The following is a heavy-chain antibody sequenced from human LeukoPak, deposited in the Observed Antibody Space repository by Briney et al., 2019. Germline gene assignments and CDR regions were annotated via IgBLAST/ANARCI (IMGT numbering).Heavy chain of an antibody. V-gene: IGHV4-59*01. CDR1: GGSISSYY. Sequence: SETLSLTCTVSGGSISSYYGSWIRQPPGKGLEWIGYIYYSGSTNYNPSLKSRVTISVDTSKNQFSLKLSSVTAADTAVYYCARGKSYYGDYLISQTGYFYGMDVWGQGTTVTVSS. D-gene: IGHD4-17*01. CDR2: IYYSGST. J-gene: IGHJ6*02. CDR3: ARGKSYYGDYLISQTGYFYGMDV.